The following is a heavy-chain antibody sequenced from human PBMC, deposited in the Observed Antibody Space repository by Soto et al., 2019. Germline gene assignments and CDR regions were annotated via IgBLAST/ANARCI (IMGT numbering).Heavy chain of an antibody. CDR3: ARYIGAIGRYYYGMDV. CDR2: IYFTGNT. V-gene: IGHV4-59*01. Sequence: PSETLSLTCTVPSISSYYWSWIRQPPGKGLEWIGQIYFTGNTNYNPSLKSRVTMSVDTSQNQFSLKLTSVTAADTAVYYCARYIGAIGRYYYGMDVWGQGTTVTVS. J-gene: IGHJ6*02. D-gene: IGHD6-13*01. CDR1: SISSYY.